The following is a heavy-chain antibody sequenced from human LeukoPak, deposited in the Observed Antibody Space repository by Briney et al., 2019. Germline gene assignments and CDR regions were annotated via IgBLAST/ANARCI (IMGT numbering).Heavy chain of an antibody. J-gene: IGHJ6*04. CDR3: AELGITMIGGV. CDR1: GYTFTSYY. CDR2: INPNSGRT. D-gene: IGHD3-10*02. Sequence: ASVKVSCKASGYTFTSYYIHWVRQAPGQGLEWMGWINPNSGRTNYAQKFQGRVTMTRDTSISTAYMELSRLRSDDTAVYYCAELGITMIGGVWGKGTTVTISS. V-gene: IGHV1-2*02.